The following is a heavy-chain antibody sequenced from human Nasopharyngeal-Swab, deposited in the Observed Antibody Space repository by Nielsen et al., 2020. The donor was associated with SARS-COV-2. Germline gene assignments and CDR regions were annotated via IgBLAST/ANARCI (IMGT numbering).Heavy chain of an antibody. CDR3: ARWSEEGARGYKGMDV. D-gene: IGHD3-3*01. CDR2: ISHDGRFE. J-gene: IGHJ6*02. V-gene: IGHV3-30*03. Sequence: WVRQAPGKGLEWVTIISHDGRFESYADSVKGRFTISRDTSKNTLSLQKSSLRTEDTAVYYCARWSEEGARGYKGMDVWGQGTTVTVSS.